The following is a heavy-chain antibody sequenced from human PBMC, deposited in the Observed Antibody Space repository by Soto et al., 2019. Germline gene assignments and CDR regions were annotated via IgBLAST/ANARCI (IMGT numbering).Heavy chain of an antibody. CDR3: ARRPLRGRSSYYYPMPV. Sequence: QVQLVQSGAEVKKPGASVKVSCKASGYTFTSHGISWVRQAPGQGLEWMGWISAYNGNTNYAQKLQGRVTMTTDTSTTTAHMHLRSLRSDHTALYYCARRPLRGRSSYYYPMPVWGQGTPVTVSS. D-gene: IGHD6-6*01. V-gene: IGHV1-18*01. J-gene: IGHJ6*02. CDR1: GYTFTSHG. CDR2: ISAYNGNT.